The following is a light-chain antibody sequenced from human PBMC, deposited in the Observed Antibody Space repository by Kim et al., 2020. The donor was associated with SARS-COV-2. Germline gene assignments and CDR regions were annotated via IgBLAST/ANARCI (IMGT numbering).Light chain of an antibody. CDR1: NIGSKT. V-gene: IGLV3-21*03. J-gene: IGLJ2*01. Sequence: SYELTQSPSVSVAPGKTARITCGGYNIGSKTVHWYQQKPGQAPVLVVYDDNYRPSGIPERFSGSNSENTATLTITRVEAGDEADYYCQVWDSGSDHVVFGGGTQLTVL. CDR2: DDN. CDR3: QVWDSGSDHVV.